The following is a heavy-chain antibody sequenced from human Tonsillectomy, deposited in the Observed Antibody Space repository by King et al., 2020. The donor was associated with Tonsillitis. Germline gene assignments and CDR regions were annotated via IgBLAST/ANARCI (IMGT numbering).Heavy chain of an antibody. CDR3: AGQLDLATIIDY. V-gene: IGHV4-61*02. Sequence: QLQESGPGLVKPSQTLSLTCTVSGGSISSGSYYWNWIRRPAGKGLEWIGRIHSSGTTTYSPSLPSRLTISMDPSKNQFSLTLTSVTAADTAVYYCAGQLDLATIIDYWGQGTLVTVSS. D-gene: IGHD5-24*01. CDR2: IHSSGTT. CDR1: GGSISSGSYY. J-gene: IGHJ4*02.